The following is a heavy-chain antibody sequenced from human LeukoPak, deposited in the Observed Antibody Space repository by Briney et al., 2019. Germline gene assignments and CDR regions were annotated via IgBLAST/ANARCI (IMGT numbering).Heavy chain of an antibody. CDR2: IKQDGSEK. V-gene: IGHV3-7*01. D-gene: IGHD6-25*01. J-gene: IGHJ4*02. CDR3: ARDPQRGAPDYFDS. Sequence: GGSLRLSCAASGFTFSTYWMSWVRQAPGKGLEWVANIKQDGSEKYSVDSVKGRFTISRDNAKNSLYLQMTSLRAEDTAVYYCARDPQRGAPDYFDSWGQGTLVTVSS. CDR1: GFTFSTYW.